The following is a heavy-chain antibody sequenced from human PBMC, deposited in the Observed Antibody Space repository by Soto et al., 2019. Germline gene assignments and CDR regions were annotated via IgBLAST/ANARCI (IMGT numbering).Heavy chain of an antibody. CDR3: ARESHDILTGPPWVWYFDL. CDR2: INDRGSI. D-gene: IGHD3-9*01. CDR1: GGSFSGYY. V-gene: IGHV4-34*01. J-gene: IGHJ2*01. Sequence: QVQLQQWGAGPLRPLETLSLTCGVSGGSFSGYYWAWIRQSPGKGLEWIGEINDRGSINYNPSLKSRVSISVDTSKNHYSLNLRSGTAADPAVYYCARESHDILTGPPWVWYFDLWGRGTLVTVSS.